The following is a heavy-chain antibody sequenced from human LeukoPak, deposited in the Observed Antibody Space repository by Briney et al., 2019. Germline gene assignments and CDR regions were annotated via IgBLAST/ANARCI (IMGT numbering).Heavy chain of an antibody. CDR2: IYHSGST. CDR3: ARRYSSSSYRFYYYYMDV. Sequence: SETLSLTCTVSGYSISSGYYWGWIRQPPGKGLEWIGSIYHSGSTYYNPSLKSRVTISVDTSKNQFSLKLSSVTAADTAVYYCARRYSSSSYRFYYYYMDVWGKGTTVTVSS. D-gene: IGHD6-6*01. CDR1: GYSISSGYY. V-gene: IGHV4-38-2*02. J-gene: IGHJ6*03.